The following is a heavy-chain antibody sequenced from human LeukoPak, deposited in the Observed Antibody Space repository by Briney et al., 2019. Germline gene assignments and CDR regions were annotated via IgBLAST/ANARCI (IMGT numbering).Heavy chain of an antibody. Sequence: PGGSLSLSCAASGFSITVHGIHWARQAPGKGLEWVATIQWDGYNKYYVDSVKGRFTVSRDTSKNTVYLQMDSLRSEDTAVYYCAIRDVVGAMSDFDDWGQGTLVTVSS. CDR3: AIRDVVGAMSDFDD. V-gene: IGHV3-30*02. D-gene: IGHD1-26*01. CDR1: GFSITVHG. CDR2: IQWDGYNK. J-gene: IGHJ4*02.